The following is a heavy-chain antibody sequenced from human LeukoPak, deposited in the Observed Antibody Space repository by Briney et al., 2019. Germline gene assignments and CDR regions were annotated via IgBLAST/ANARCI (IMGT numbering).Heavy chain of an antibody. Sequence: SETPSLTCAVYGGSFSGYYWSWIRQPPGKGLEWIGEINHSGSTNYNPSLKSRVTISVDTSKNQFSLKLSSVTAADTAVYYCASIAARRNSYYYYMDVWGKGTTVTVSS. CDR3: ASIAARRNSYYYYMDV. V-gene: IGHV4-34*01. CDR2: INHSGST. D-gene: IGHD6-6*01. CDR1: GGSFSGYY. J-gene: IGHJ6*03.